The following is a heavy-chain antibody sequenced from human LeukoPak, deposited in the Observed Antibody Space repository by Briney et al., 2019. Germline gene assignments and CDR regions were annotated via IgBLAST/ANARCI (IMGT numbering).Heavy chain of an antibody. CDR1: DASISVSSYY. D-gene: IGHD1-1*01. J-gene: IGHJ4*02. CDR3: ARYFSGRTLDY. V-gene: IGHV4-39*01. Sequence: SETLSLTCTVSDASISVSSYYWVWIRQPPGKGLEWIGTIFYTGNTYYNPSLESRLTISVDTSKNQFSLKMNSVTAADTAVYYCARYFSGRTLDYWGQGTLVTVSS. CDR2: IFYTGNT.